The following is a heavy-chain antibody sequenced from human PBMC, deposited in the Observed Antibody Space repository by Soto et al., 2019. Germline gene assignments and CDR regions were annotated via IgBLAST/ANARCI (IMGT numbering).Heavy chain of an antibody. CDR1: GFTFSSYS. CDR3: ASGYDFWSGYSPRYFDY. D-gene: IGHD3-3*01. CDR2: ISSSSSTI. V-gene: IGHV3-48*02. Sequence: ESGGGLVQPGGSLRLSCAASGFTFSSYSMNWVRQAPGKGLEWVSYISSSSSTIYYADSVKGRFTISRDNAKNSLYLQMNSLRDEDTAVYYCASGYDFWSGYSPRYFDYWGQGTLVTVSS. J-gene: IGHJ4*02.